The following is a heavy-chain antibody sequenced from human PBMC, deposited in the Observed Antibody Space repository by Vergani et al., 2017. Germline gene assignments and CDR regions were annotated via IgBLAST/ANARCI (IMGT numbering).Heavy chain of an antibody. CDR1: GFTFSDYY. Sequence: QVQLVESGGGLVKPGGSLRLSCAASGFTFSDYYMSWIRQAPGKGLEWVSYISSSSSYTNYADSVKGRFTISRDNAKNSLYLQMNSLRAEDTAVYYCARAPTPSNWFAPRGQGTLVTVSS. CDR2: ISSSSSYT. J-gene: IGHJ5*02. V-gene: IGHV3-11*06. CDR3: ARAPTPSNWFAP.